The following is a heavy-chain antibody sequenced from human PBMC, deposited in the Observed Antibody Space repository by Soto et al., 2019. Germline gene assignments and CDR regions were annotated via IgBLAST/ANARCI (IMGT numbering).Heavy chain of an antibody. D-gene: IGHD2-15*01. CDR2: IYPGDSDT. J-gene: IGHJ6*02. Sequence: PGESLKISCKGSGYSFTSYWIGWVRQMPGKGLEWMGIIYPGDSDTRYSPSFQGQVTISADKSISTAYLQWSSLKASDTAMYYCARHYDCSGGSCLPYYYYYGMDVWGQGTTVTVSS. CDR3: ARHYDCSGGSCLPYYYYYGMDV. V-gene: IGHV5-51*01. CDR1: GYSFTSYW.